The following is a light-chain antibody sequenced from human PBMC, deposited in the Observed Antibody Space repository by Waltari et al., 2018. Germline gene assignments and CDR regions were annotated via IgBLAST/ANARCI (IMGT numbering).Light chain of an antibody. CDR1: SSDAGRYNL. CDR3: CSYAGSS. J-gene: IGLJ2*01. CDR2: EVS. Sequence: QSALTQPASVSGSPGQSITISCTGTSSDAGRYNLVSWYQQHPGKAPKLMISEVSKRPSGVSNRFSGSKSGNTASLTISGLQAEDEADYYCCSYAGSSLGGGTKLTVL. V-gene: IGLV2-23*02.